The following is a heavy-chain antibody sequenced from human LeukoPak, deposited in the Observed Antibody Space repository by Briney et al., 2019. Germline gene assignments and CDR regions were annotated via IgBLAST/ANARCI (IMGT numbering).Heavy chain of an antibody. Sequence: GGSLRLSCAASGFTFRNYAMHWVRQAPGKGLEWVAVISYDGANKHYADSVKGRFTISRDNSKNTLYMQMNSLRAEDTAVYYFAELGITMIGGVWGKGTTVTISS. V-gene: IGHV3-30*04. CDR3: AELGITMIGGV. D-gene: IGHD3-10*02. CDR1: GFTFRNYA. CDR2: ISYDGANK. J-gene: IGHJ6*04.